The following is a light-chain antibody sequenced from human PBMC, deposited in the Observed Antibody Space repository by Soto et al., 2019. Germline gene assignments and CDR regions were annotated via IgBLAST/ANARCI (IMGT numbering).Light chain of an antibody. CDR3: QQYGDWPLT. Sequence: EIVVTQSPATLSVSPGERATLSCRASQRVWNNIAWYQQKPGQAPRVLIFSSSTRATGVPARFSGSGSGTEFTLTISSLQSEDFAVYYCQQYGDWPLTFGGGAKVEIE. V-gene: IGKV3-15*01. CDR2: SSS. CDR1: QRVWNN. J-gene: IGKJ4*01.